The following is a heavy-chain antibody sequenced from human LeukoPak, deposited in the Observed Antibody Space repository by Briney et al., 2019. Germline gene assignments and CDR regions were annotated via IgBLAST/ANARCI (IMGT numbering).Heavy chain of an antibody. D-gene: IGHD2-8*02. V-gene: IGHV3-74*01. CDR3: TRVQAGRSGLMDV. CDR2: IGFDGSGT. CDR1: GFXLSGYW. J-gene: IGHJ6*02. Sequence: PGGSLRLSCAASGFXLSGYWIHWVRQAPGKGQVWVSRIGFDGSGTTYADSVKGRFTISRDTSKNTLYLQMNSLRDEDAAVYHCTRVQAGRSGLMDVWGRGTTVTVSS.